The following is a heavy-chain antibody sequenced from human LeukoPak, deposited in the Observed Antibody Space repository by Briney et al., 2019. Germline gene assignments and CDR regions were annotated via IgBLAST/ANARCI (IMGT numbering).Heavy chain of an antibody. V-gene: IGHV4-59*08. CDR3: ARKGAGVPFDY. Sequence: SETLPHTCTVSGDPISCYYWSWIPQPPGKGLKWIGYIYYSGTNNYNRSLKTGVTISVDTPKTQFSLKLSAVTAADTAVYYCARKGAGVPFDYWGRGTLVTVSS. CDR1: GDPISCYY. CDR2: IYYSGTN. J-gene: IGHJ4*02. D-gene: IGHD3-10*01.